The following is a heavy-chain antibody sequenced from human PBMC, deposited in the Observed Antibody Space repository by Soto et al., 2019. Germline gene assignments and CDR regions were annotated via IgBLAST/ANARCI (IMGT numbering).Heavy chain of an antibody. D-gene: IGHD4-17*01. CDR3: ARRVYGDYLGGNWFDP. CDR1: DDSISDSRYY. V-gene: IGHV4-39*01. J-gene: IGHJ5*02. CDR2: ISHDGHA. Sequence: SETLSLTCSVLDDSISDSRYYWGWIRQSPEKGLEWIGSISHDGHAYYNPPLKSRVTLFADTSRNQFSLKMKSVTVADTALHFCARRVYGDYLGGNWFDPWGQGAPVTVPS.